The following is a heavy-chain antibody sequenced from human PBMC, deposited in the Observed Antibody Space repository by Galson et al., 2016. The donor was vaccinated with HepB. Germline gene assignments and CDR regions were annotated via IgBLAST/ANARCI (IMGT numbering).Heavy chain of an antibody. CDR1: GFTFNIYA. CDR3: AKDGRRRWFEDLMSPVSCFDS. J-gene: IGHJ5*01. V-gene: IGHV3-23*01. CDR2: IRGSGSST. D-gene: IGHD3-10*01. Sequence: SLRLSCAASGFTFNIYAMSWVRQSPGRRLEWVSGIRGSGSSTYYADSVRGRFTISRDNSKNTVYLQMNSLRAEDTGVYYCAKDGRRRWFEDLMSPVSCFDSWGQGTLVTVSS.